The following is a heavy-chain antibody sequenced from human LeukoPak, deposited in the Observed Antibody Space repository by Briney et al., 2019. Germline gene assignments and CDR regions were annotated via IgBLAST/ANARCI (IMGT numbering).Heavy chain of an antibody. Sequence: PGGSLRLSCTASGFTFGDYAMSWVRRAPGKGLEWVGFIRSKAYGGTTEYAASVKGRFTISRDDSKSIAYLQMNSLKTEDTAVYYCTRDSGSYYFHWGQGTLVTVSS. CDR3: TRDSGSYYFH. CDR2: IRSKAYGGTT. J-gene: IGHJ4*02. V-gene: IGHV3-49*04. D-gene: IGHD1-26*01. CDR1: GFTFGDYA.